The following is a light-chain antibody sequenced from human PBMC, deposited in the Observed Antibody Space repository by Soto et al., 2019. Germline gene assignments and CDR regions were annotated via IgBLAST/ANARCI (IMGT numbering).Light chain of an antibody. J-gene: IGLJ2*01. V-gene: IGLV2-23*01. CDR1: SSDVGSYNL. CDR2: EGS. CDR3: CSYAGSHVV. Sequence: QSALTQPASVSGSPGQSITISCTGTSSDVGSYNLVSWYQQHPGKAPKLMIYEGSKRPSGVSNRFSGSKSGNTASLTISGLQADDEADSYCCSYAGSHVVFGGGTKLTVL.